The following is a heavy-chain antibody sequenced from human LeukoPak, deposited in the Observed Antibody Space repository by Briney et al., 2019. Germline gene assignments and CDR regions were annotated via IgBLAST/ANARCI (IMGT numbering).Heavy chain of an antibody. CDR3: ARHITMIVVVNYFDY. V-gene: IGHV4-39*01. J-gene: IGHJ4*02. Sequence: PSETLSLTCTVSGGSISGSSYYWGWIRQPPGKGLEWIGSIYYSGSTYYNPSLKSRVTISVDTSKNQFSLKLSSVTAADTAVYYCARHITMIVVVNYFDYWGQGTLVTVSS. CDR1: GGSISGSSYY. CDR2: IYYSGST. D-gene: IGHD3-22*01.